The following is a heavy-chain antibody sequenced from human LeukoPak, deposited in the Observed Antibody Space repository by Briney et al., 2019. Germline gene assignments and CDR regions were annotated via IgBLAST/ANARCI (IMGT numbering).Heavy chain of an antibody. J-gene: IGHJ4*02. CDR2: INPNSGGT. V-gene: IGHV1-2*06. D-gene: IGHD3-22*01. CDR3: ARGYCDSSGNYYPEAGFDY. CDR1: GYTFTGYY. Sequence: ASVKVSCKASGYTFTGYYMHWVRQAPGQGLEWMGRINPNSGGTNYAQKFQGRVTMTRDTSISTAYMELSRLRSDDTAVYYCARGYCDSSGNYYPEAGFDYWGQGTLVTVSS.